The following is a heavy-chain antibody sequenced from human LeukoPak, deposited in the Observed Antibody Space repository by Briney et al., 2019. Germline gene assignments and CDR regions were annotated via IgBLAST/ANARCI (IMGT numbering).Heavy chain of an antibody. CDR2: ISSSGSTI. D-gene: IGHD5-12*01. Sequence: PGGSLRLSCAASGFTFSDYYMSWIRQAPGKGLEWVSYISSSGSTIYYADSVKGRFTISRDNAKNSLYLQMNSLRAEDTAVYYCAGAGYSGYDSDAFDIWGQGTMVTVSS. V-gene: IGHV3-11*01. CDR3: AGAGYSGYDSDAFDI. CDR1: GFTFSDYY. J-gene: IGHJ3*02.